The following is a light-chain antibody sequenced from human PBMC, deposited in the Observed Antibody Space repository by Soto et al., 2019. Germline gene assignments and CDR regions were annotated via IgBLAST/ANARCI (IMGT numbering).Light chain of an antibody. V-gene: IGLV2-14*01. J-gene: IGLJ2*01. Sequence: QSALTQPPSVSGSPGQSITISCTGTSSDVGGYNYVSWYQQHPGKAPKLMIYEVSNRPSGVSNRFSGSKSGNTASLTISGLQAEDEADYYCSSYTSGSTRVFGGGTKLTVL. CDR3: SSYTSGSTRV. CDR2: EVS. CDR1: SSDVGGYNY.